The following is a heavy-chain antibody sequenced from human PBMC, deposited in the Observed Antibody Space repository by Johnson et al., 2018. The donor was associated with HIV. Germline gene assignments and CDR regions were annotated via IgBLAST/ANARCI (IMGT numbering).Heavy chain of an antibody. CDR1: GFTFTSFA. V-gene: IGHV3-30-3*01. CDR2: ISYDGSNK. CDR3: VRRFYDSSAFDI. Sequence: VQLVESGGGVVQPGTSLRLSCAASGFTFTSFAMHWLRQAPGKGLEWVGFISYDGSNKYFTDSVRGRFTISRDNSRNTLFLQMNSLRAEDTGVYYCVRRFYDSSAFDIWGQGTMVTVSS. J-gene: IGHJ3*02. D-gene: IGHD3-22*01.